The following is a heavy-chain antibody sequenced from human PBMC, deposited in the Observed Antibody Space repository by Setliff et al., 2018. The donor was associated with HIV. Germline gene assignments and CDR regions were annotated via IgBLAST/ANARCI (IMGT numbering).Heavy chain of an antibody. Sequence: GGSLRLSCTTSGFPFSNYWMSWVRQAPRKGLEWVAKIKDDGSEKFYSDSVKGRFTISRDNGWNSVSLQMDSLRDDDTAVYFCARQIVYEARGYRPCDYWGQGVLVTVSS. CDR2: IKDDGSEK. CDR3: ARQIVYEARGYRPCDY. D-gene: IGHD5-12*01. J-gene: IGHJ4*02. V-gene: IGHV3-7*01. CDR1: GFPFSNYW.